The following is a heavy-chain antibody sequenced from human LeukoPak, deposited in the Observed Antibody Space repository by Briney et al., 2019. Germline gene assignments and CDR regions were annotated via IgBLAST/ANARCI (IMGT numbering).Heavy chain of an antibody. CDR2: INWNGDST. CDR1: GFTFDDYG. D-gene: IGHD2-21*01. CDR3: ARWRYFYYYMDV. Sequence: GGSLRLSCAASGFTFDDYGMSWVRQAPGKGLEWVSGINWNGDSTSYTDSVQGRFTISRNNGKNSLFLQMNSLRAEDTALYYCARWRYFYYYMDVWGKGTTVTVSS. V-gene: IGHV3-20*04. J-gene: IGHJ6*03.